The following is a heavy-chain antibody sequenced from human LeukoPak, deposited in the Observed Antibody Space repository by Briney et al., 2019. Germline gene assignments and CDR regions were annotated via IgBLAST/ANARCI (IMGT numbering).Heavy chain of an antibody. D-gene: IGHD3-9*01. J-gene: IGHJ4*02. CDR3: ARHVWLQPFDY. V-gene: IGHV4-59*08. Sequence: SETLSLTCTVSGGSITDYHWSWIRQPPGKGLEWIAFVYSGSTKYNPSLKSRVTILVDTSKNQFSLNLSSVTAADTAVYYCARHVWLQPFDYWGQGTLVTVSS. CDR1: GGSITDYH. CDR2: VYSGST.